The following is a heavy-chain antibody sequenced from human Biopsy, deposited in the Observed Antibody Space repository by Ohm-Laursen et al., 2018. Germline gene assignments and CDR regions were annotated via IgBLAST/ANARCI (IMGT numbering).Heavy chain of an antibody. V-gene: IGHV4-59*01. CDR2: TYCSGST. CDR3: ARATNSTGWPYYYFYGMDV. D-gene: IGHD2/OR15-2a*01. J-gene: IGHJ6*02. Sequence: TLSLTCTVSGGSISSDYWSWIRQTPGKGLEWIGYTYCSGSTNYNPSLKSRVTISVDTSKNQFSLRLNSVTAADTAVYYCARATNSTGWPYYYFYGMDVWGQGTTVTVSS. CDR1: GGSISSDY.